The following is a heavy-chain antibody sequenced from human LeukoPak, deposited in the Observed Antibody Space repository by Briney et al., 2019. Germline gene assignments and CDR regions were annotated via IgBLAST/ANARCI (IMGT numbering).Heavy chain of an antibody. CDR2: IYYSGST. J-gene: IGHJ4*02. CDR1: GGSISSSSSY. CDR3: ARGRGYYDSSGYYYDY. V-gene: IGHV4-39*01. D-gene: IGHD3-22*01. Sequence: SETLSLTCTVSGGSISSSSSYWGWIRQPPGKGLEWIGSIYYSGSTYYNPSLKSRVTISVDTSKNQFSLKLSSVTAADTAVYYCARGRGYYDSSGYYYDYWGQGTLVTVSS.